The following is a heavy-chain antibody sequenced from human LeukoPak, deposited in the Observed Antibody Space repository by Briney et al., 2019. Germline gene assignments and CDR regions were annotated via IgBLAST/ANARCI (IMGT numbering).Heavy chain of an antibody. J-gene: IGHJ4*02. CDR2: ISWNSGSI. V-gene: IGHV3-9*01. D-gene: IGHD6-6*01. CDR3: AKAPYSSSSPADLDY. Sequence: PGRSLRLSCAASGFTFGDYAMHWVRQAPGQGLEWVSGISWNSGSITYADSVKGRFTISRDNAKNSLYLQMNSLRAEDTAFYYCAKAPYSSSSPADLDYWGQGSLVTVSS. CDR1: GFTFGDYA.